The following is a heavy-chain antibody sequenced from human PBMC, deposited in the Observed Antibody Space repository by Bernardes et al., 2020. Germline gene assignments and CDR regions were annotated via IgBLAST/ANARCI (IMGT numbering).Heavy chain of an antibody. D-gene: IGHD2-21*02. CDR2: INHSGST. Sequence: TLSLTCAVYGGSFSGYYWSWIRQPPGKGLEWIGEINHSGSTNYNPSLKSRVTISVDTSKNQFSLKLSSVTAADTAVYYCASAGRLFSVDYWGQGTLVTVSS. CDR3: ASAGRLFSVDY. J-gene: IGHJ4*02. CDR1: GGSFSGYY. V-gene: IGHV4-34*01.